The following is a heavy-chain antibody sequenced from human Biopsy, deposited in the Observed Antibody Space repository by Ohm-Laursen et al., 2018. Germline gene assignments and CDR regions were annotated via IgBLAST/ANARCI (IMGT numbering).Heavy chain of an antibody. Sequence: SVKVSCKASSYTFTDYNIHWMRQAPGQGLEWLGGIIPIPNVATYAQKFQGRITITADESTSTAYMELSSLTSDDTAVYFCARGEGSSWFDPWGHGTLVTVSS. CDR2: IIPIPNVA. CDR1: SYTFTDYN. J-gene: IGHJ5*02. V-gene: IGHV1-69*10. CDR3: ARGEGSSWFDP. D-gene: IGHD1-26*01.